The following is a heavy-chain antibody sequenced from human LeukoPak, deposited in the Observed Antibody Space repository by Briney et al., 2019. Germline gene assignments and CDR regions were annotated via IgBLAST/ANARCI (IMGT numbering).Heavy chain of an antibody. V-gene: IGHV1-2*04. J-gene: IGHJ4*02. CDR3: ARGRLNWALDY. CDR2: INPNSGGT. D-gene: IGHD7-27*01. CDR1: GYTFTGYY. Sequence: EASVKVSCKASGYTFTGYYMHWVRQAPGQGLEWMGWINPNSGGTNYAQRFQGWVTMTRDTSISTAYMELSRLRSDDTAVYYCARGRLNWALDYWGQGTLVTVSS.